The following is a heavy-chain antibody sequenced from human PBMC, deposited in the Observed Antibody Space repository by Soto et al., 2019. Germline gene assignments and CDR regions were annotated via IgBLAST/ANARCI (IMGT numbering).Heavy chain of an antibody. CDR3: PRDHKSRDGYNFDS. Sequence: GGSLRLSCSASGFIFTDYSMTWIRQAPGKGLEWVSYISNGDETTQYADSVKGRFSVSRDNAKKVLFLQMNSLRVDDTAVYYCPRDHKSRDGYNFDSWGQGALVTLAS. J-gene: IGHJ4*02. V-gene: IGHV3-11*01. CDR2: ISNGDETT. CDR1: GFIFTDYS. D-gene: IGHD5-12*01.